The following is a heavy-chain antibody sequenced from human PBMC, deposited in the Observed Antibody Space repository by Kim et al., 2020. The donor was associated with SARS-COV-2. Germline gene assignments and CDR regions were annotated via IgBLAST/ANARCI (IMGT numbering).Heavy chain of an antibody. V-gene: IGHV3-21*01. CDR1: GFTFSSYS. J-gene: IGHJ6*02. CDR3: ARDLLRQTGGYCSSTSCYGRVGYYGMDV. D-gene: IGHD2-2*01. Sequence: GGSLRLSCAASGFTFSSYSMNWVRQAPGKGLEWVSSISSSSSYIYYADSVKGRFTISRDNAKNSLYLQMNSLRAEDTAVYYCARDLLRQTGGYCSSTSCYGRVGYYGMDVWGQGTTVTVSS. CDR2: ISSSSSYI.